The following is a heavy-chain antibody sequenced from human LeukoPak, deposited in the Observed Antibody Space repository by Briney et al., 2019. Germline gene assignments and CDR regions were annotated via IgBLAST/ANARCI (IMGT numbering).Heavy chain of an antibody. CDR2: INPSGGST. Sequence: ASVKVSCKASGYTFTSYYMHWVRQAPGQGLEWMGIINPSGGSTSYAQKFQGRVTMTRDTSTSTVYMELSSLRSEDTAVYYCARDRFSGSSSWYVERYFDLWGRGTLVTVSS. D-gene: IGHD6-13*01. J-gene: IGHJ2*01. V-gene: IGHV1-46*01. CDR3: ARDRFSGSSSWYVERYFDL. CDR1: GYTFTSYY.